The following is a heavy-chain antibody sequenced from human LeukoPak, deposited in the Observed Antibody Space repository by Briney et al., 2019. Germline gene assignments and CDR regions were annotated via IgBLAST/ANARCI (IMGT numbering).Heavy chain of an antibody. CDR1: GGSFNGYY. J-gene: IGHJ4*02. CDR3: ARLREIPVFGVVTKSTSYFDY. D-gene: IGHD3-3*01. V-gene: IGHV4-34*01. Sequence: SETLSLTCVVYGGSFNGYYWNWIRQPPGKGLEWIGEINHSGSTNYNPSLKSRVTIPVDTSKNQFSLKLRSVTAADTAVYYCARLREIPVFGVVTKSTSYFDYWGQGTLVTVSS. CDR2: INHSGST.